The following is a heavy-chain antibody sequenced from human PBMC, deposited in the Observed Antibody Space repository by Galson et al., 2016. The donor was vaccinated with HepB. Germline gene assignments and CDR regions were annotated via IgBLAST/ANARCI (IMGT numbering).Heavy chain of an antibody. Sequence: LRLSCAGSGFTFSSYIMSWVRQAPGKGLECVSTIFGSGDGTYYADSVKGRFTISRDNSKNTMYLQMSSLRVEDTAIYYCAKDLPGIAAIVTQRDYWGQGTLGTVSS. V-gene: IGHV3-23*01. CDR1: GFTFSSYI. D-gene: IGHD6-13*01. J-gene: IGHJ4*02. CDR2: IFGSGDGT. CDR3: AKDLPGIAAIVTQRDY.